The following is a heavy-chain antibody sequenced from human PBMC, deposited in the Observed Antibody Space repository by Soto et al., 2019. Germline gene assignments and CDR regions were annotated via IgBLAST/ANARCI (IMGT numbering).Heavy chain of an antibody. CDR1: GYTFTSFG. CDR2: ISAYNGNT. D-gene: IGHD2-15*01. Sequence: VQLVQSGAEVKKPGASVKVSCKASGYTFTSFGISWVRQAPGQGLEWMGWISAYNGNTNYAENLQGRVTMTTDTSTSTAYMELRSRRSDDTADYYCARDHRGGTDAFDICGQWTMVSVSS. V-gene: IGHV1-18*01. J-gene: IGHJ3*02. CDR3: ARDHRGGTDAFDI.